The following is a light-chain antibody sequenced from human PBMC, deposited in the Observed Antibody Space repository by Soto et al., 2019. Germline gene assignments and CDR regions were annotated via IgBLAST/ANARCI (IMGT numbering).Light chain of an antibody. CDR1: QSVINSC. CDR3: QQYSSWPLT. Sequence: ENVMTQSPGTLSVSQGERATLSCRASQSVINSCLAWYQQKPGQAPRLLIYGVSTRATGIPARFSGSGSGTEFTLTISSLQSEDFAIYYCQQYSSWPLTFGGGTKVEIK. J-gene: IGKJ4*01. V-gene: IGKV3-15*01. CDR2: GVS.